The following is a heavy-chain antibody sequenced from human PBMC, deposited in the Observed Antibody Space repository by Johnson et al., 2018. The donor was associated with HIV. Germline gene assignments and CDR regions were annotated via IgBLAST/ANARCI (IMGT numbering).Heavy chain of an antibody. CDR3: AKDLPGYSSSWYGAFDI. J-gene: IGHJ3*02. Sequence: VQLLESGGVVVQPGGSLRLSCAASGFTFDDYTMHWVRQAPGKGLEWVSLISWDGGSIGYADSVKGRFTISRDNAKNSLYLQMNSLRAEDTALYYCAKDLPGYSSSWYGAFDIWGQGTMVTVSS. CDR1: GFTFDDYT. D-gene: IGHD6-13*01. CDR2: ISWDGGSI. V-gene: IGHV3-43*01.